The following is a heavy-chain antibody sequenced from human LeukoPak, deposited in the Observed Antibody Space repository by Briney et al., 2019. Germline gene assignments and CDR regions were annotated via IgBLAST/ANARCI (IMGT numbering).Heavy chain of an antibody. J-gene: IGHJ6*02. V-gene: IGHV1-8*01. CDR1: GYTFTSYD. CDR2: MNPNSGNT. CDR3: ARAPNVRFLEWLFDYYGMDV. Sequence: GASVKVSCKASGYTFTSYDINWVRQATGQGLEWMGWMNPNSGNTGYAQKFQGRVTMTRNTSISTAYMELSSLRSEDTAVYYCARAPNVRFLEWLFDYYGMDVWGQGTTVTVSS. D-gene: IGHD3-3*01.